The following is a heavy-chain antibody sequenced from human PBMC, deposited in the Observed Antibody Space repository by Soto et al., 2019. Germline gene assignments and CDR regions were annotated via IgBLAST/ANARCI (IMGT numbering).Heavy chain of an antibody. CDR3: AKGGSSSWFLYYYYGMDV. J-gene: IGHJ6*02. CDR1: GFTFSSYG. V-gene: IGHV3-30*18. Sequence: QVQLVESGGGVVQPGRSLRLSCAASGFTFSSYGMHWVRQAPGKGLEWVAVISYDGSNKYYADSVKGRFTISRDNSKNTLYLQMNSLRAEDTAVYYCAKGGSSSWFLYYYYGMDVWGQGTTVTVSS. CDR2: ISYDGSNK. D-gene: IGHD6-13*01.